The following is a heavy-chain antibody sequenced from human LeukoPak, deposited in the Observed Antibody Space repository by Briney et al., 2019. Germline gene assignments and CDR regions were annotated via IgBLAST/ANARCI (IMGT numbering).Heavy chain of an antibody. CDR1: GYTFTSYD. CDR2: ISAYNGNT. CDR3: ARKSSPDSSGYLGSGFGY. Sequence: ASVKVSCKASGYTFTSYDFSWVRQAPGQGLEWMGWISAYNGNTNYAQKLQGRVTMTTDTSTSTAYMELRSLRSDDPAVYYCARKSSPDSSGYLGSGFGYWGQGTLVTVSS. J-gene: IGHJ4*02. V-gene: IGHV1-18*01. D-gene: IGHD3-22*01.